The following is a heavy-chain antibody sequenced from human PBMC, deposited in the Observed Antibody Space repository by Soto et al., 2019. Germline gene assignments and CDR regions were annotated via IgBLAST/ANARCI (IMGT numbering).Heavy chain of an antibody. CDR2: IIPRFGTA. CDR1: GGTFSSYA. CDR3: AKVKYDSSGYYRNFDY. J-gene: IGHJ4*02. V-gene: IGHV1-69*13. D-gene: IGHD3-22*01. Sequence: GASVKVSCKASGGTFSSYAISWVRQAPGQGLEWVGGIIPRFGTANYAQKFQGRVTITADESTSTAYMELSSLRPEDTAMYYCAKVKYDSSGYYRNFDYWGQGTLVTVSS.